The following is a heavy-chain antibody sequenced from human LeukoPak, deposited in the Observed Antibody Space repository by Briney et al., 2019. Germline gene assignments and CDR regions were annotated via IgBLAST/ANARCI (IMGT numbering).Heavy chain of an antibody. J-gene: IGHJ3*02. CDR2: ISTYNGDT. CDR1: GYTFTSFG. Sequence: ASVKVSCKASGYTFTSFGFSWVRQAPGQGLEWMGWISTYNGDTKYVQNFQDRLTMTTDISASTAYMELRNLRSDDTAVYYCARVRRYSGYNYFDAFDNWGQGTMVTVSS. CDR3: ARVRRYSGYNYFDAFDN. D-gene: IGHD5-12*01. V-gene: IGHV1-18*01.